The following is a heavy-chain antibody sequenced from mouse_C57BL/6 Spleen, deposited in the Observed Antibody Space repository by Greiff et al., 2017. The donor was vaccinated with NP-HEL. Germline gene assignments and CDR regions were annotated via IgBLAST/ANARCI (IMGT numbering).Heavy chain of an antibody. Sequence: QVQLQQSGPELVKPGASVKISCKASGYTFTDYYINWVKQRPGQGLEWIGWIFPGSGSTYYNEKFKGKATLTVDKSSSTAYMLLSSLTSEDSAVYFCARRGGVRNGKEYAMDYWGQGTSVTVSS. CDR1: GYTFTDYY. CDR2: IFPGSGST. D-gene: IGHD4-1*01. V-gene: IGHV1-75*01. J-gene: IGHJ4*01. CDR3: ARRGGVRNGKEYAMDY.